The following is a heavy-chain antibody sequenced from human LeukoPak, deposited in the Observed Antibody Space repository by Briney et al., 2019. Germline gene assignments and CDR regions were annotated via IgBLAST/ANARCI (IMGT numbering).Heavy chain of an antibody. Sequence: SGPTLVKPTQTLTLTCTFSGFSLTTSGVGVGWIRQPPGKALEWLALLYWNDDVRYSSSLKSRLTITKDTSKNQVVLTLTNVDPVDTATYYCAHPLQEQWLVAFDYWGQGTLVTVSS. CDR2: LYWNDDV. J-gene: IGHJ4*02. CDR3: AHPLQEQWLVAFDY. D-gene: IGHD6-19*01. V-gene: IGHV2-5*01. CDR1: GFSLTTSGVG.